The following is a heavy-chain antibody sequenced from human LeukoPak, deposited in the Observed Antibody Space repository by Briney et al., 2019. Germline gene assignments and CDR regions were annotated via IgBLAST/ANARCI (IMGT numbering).Heavy chain of an antibody. Sequence: GGSLRLSCAASGFTFSRSAMTWVRQTPGKGLDWVSSISSSGNTYYADSVKGRFTISRDNSKNMLYLQMNSLRAEDTAVYYCVKGRISEDGLNFWGQGTLVTVSS. V-gene: IGHV3-23*01. CDR2: ISSSGNT. CDR1: GFTFSRSA. J-gene: IGHJ4*02. D-gene: IGHD6-13*01. CDR3: VKGRISEDGLNF.